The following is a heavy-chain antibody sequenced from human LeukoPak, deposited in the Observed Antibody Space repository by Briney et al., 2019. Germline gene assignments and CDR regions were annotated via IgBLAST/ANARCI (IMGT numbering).Heavy chain of an antibody. Sequence: GRSLRLSCAASGFTFSRSAVHWVRQAPGKGLEWVAVISHDGSNTDYTDSVKGRFTISRDNSKNTLYLQMNSLRAEDTAVYYCAREMKPWMHFDYWGQGTLVTVSS. V-gene: IGHV3-30*03. CDR2: ISHDGSNT. J-gene: IGHJ4*02. CDR3: AREMKPWMHFDY. CDR1: GFTFSRSA. D-gene: IGHD5-12*01.